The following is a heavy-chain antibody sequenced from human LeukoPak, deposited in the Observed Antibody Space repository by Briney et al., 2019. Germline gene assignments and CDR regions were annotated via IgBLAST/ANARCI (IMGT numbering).Heavy chain of an antibody. CDR1: GFTFNNYG. V-gene: IGHV3-23*01. CDR3: AKSRLTTAVTAASDS. J-gene: IGHJ4*02. D-gene: IGHD4-17*01. Sequence: PGGSLRLSCAASGFTFNNYGMNWVRRAPGKGLEWLSAISGNAAITYYADSVKGRFFISRDNFRNTLYLEMSSLRADDAAAYYCAKSRLTTAVTAASDSWGQGTLVIVSS. CDR2: ISGNAAIT.